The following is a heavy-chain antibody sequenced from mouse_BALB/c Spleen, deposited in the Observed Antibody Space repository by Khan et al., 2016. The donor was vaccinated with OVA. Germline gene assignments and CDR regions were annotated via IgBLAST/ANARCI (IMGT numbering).Heavy chain of an antibody. CDR3: ARGRAY. V-gene: IGHV3-2*02. J-gene: IGHJ3*01. Sequence: VQLKESGPGLVKPSQSLSLTCTVTGYSITSDYAWNWIRQFPGNKMEWMGYIHYSGRTSYIPSLKSRNSCTRDTSTHQFFLHLNSVTSEYTATYSCARGRAYWGLGTLLTVSA. D-gene: IGHD3-3*01. CDR2: IHYSGRT. CDR1: GYSITSDYA.